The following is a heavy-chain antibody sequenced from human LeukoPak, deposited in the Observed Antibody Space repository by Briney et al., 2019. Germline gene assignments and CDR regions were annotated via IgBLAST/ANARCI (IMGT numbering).Heavy chain of an antibody. CDR1: GFTFTDYA. D-gene: IGHD6-19*01. CDR2: ILHDGSNK. Sequence: GGSLRLSCAASGFTFTDYAMSWVRQAPGKGLEWVAIILHDGSNKWYADSVKGRFTISRDNSKNTLYLQMNSLRAEDTAMYYCARDRTVITVAGTIDYWGQGTLVTVSS. CDR3: ARDRTVITVAGTIDY. J-gene: IGHJ4*02. V-gene: IGHV3-30-3*01.